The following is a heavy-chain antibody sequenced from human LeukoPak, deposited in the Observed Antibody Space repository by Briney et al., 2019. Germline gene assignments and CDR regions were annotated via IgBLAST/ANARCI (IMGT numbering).Heavy chain of an antibody. CDR3: AREFESQSY. V-gene: IGHV3-21*01. Sequence: GGSLRLSCAASGFSFNAYSMNWVRQAPGEGLEWVSSISNSGSYIYYADSVKGRFTISRDNGKKSLYLQMNSLRAEDTAVYYCAREFESQSYWGQGTLVTVSS. CDR1: GFSFNAYS. D-gene: IGHD3-9*01. J-gene: IGHJ4*02. CDR2: ISNSGSYI.